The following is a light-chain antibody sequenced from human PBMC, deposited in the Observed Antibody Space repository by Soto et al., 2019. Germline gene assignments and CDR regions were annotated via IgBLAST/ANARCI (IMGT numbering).Light chain of an antibody. CDR1: SSDVGSYNH. CDR3: ISYTGSSTSYV. V-gene: IGLV2-14*01. J-gene: IGLJ1*01. Sequence: QSVLTQPASVSGSPGQSINISCSGTSSDVGSYNHVAWYQQFPGKTPKLIIYEVTYRPSGVSHRFSASKSGNTASLTISGLQAEDEADYYCISYTGSSTSYVFGTGTKVTVL. CDR2: EVT.